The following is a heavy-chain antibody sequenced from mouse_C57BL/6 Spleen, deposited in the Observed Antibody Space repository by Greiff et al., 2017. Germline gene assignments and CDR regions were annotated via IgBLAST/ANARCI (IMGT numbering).Heavy chain of an antibody. CDR1: GYTFTDYN. CDR3: AKGKPLDFDY. CDR2: INPNNGGT. V-gene: IGHV1-22*01. Sequence: EVQLQQSGPELVKPGASVKMSCKASGYTFTDYNMHWVKQSHGKSLEWIGYINPNNGGTSYNQKFKGKATLTANKSSSTAYMELRSLTSEDAAVYYGAKGKPLDFDYWGQGTTLTVSS. J-gene: IGHJ2*01.